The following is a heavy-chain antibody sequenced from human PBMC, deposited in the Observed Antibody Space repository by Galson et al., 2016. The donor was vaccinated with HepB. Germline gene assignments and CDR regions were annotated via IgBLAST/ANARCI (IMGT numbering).Heavy chain of an antibody. J-gene: IGHJ6*02. D-gene: IGHD2-2*02. CDR3: ARDEGFYNGMGV. Sequence: SETLSLTCTVSGGSISSVDHYWSWIRQPPGKGLEWIGYIHNSGSTNYNPFLKSRVTIAVDTSKNQFSLKLSSVTAADTAVYYCARDEGFYNGMGVWGQGTTVTVSS. CDR1: GGSISSVDHY. V-gene: IGHV4-61*08. CDR2: IHNSGST.